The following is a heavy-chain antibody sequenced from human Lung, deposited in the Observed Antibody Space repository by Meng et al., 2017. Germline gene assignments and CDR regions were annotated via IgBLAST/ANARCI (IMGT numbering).Heavy chain of an antibody. D-gene: IGHD6-6*01. Sequence: QVQLVQSGAEVKSPGASVRVYCKASGYTFTDYYMQWVRQAPGQGLEWMGRMNPNSGDTKYAQKFQGRVTMTGYTSISTAYMELSRLTSDDTAVYYCAREGGSSSHFDYWGQGTLVTVSS. V-gene: IGHV1-2*06. CDR2: MNPNSGDT. CDR3: AREGGSSSHFDY. J-gene: IGHJ4*02. CDR1: GYTFTDYY.